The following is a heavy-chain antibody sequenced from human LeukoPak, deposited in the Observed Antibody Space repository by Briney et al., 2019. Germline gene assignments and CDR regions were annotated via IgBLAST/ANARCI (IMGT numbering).Heavy chain of an antibody. J-gene: IGHJ4*02. D-gene: IGHD6-25*01. CDR3: ARSGGEAAAATDY. CDR2: IYHSGST. CDR1: GYSINTGYY. V-gene: IGHV4-38-2*02. Sequence: SETLSLTCTVSGYSINTGYYWGWIRQPPGKGLEWIGIIYHSGSTYYNTSLESRVTISVDTSKNQFSLRMTSVTAADAAVYYCARSGGEAAAATDYWGPGTLVTVSS.